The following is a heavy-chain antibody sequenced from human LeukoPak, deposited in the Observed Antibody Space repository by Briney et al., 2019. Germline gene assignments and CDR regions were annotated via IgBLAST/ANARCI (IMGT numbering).Heavy chain of an antibody. CDR1: GGTFSSYA. D-gene: IGHD5-12*01. J-gene: IGHJ5*02. CDR2: IIPIYGTA. CDR3: ARVGIYSENWFDP. V-gene: IGHV1-69*05. Sequence: SVKVSCKASGGTFSSYAISWVRQAPGQGLEWMGGIIPIYGTANYAQKFQGRVTITTDESTSTAYMELSSLRSEDTAVYYCARVGIYSENWFDPWGQGTLVTVSS.